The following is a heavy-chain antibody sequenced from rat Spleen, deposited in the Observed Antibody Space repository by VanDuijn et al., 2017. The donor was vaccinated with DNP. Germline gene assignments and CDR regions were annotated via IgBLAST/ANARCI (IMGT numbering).Heavy chain of an antibody. D-gene: IGHD1-6*01. V-gene: IGHV5-20*01. CDR2: ISPSGSRP. J-gene: IGHJ2*01. Sequence: EVQLVESGGGLVQPGRSLRLSCAASGFTFSDYYMAWVRQAPKKGLEWVAAISPSGSRPYSPDSVKGRFTISRDTAKSSLYLQMNSLKSEDTATYYCTRGVYYGCSWAFDYGGHGVMVTVSS. CDR1: GFTFSDYY. CDR3: TRGVYYGCSWAFDY.